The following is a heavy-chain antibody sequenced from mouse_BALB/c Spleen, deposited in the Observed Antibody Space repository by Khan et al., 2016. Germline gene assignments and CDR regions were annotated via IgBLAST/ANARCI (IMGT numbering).Heavy chain of an antibody. J-gene: IGHJ3*01. V-gene: IGHV3-2*02. CDR2: ISYSGIT. CDR3: AYDGYDAWFPY. D-gene: IGHD2-3*01. CDR1: GYSITSDYA. Sequence: EVQLQESGPGLVKPSQSLSLTCTVTGYSITSDYAWNWIRQLPGNKLERRGYISYSGITSYNPSLKSRISITRDTSKNQFFLQLISVTTEDTATXSCAYDGYDAWFPYWGQGTLVTVSA.